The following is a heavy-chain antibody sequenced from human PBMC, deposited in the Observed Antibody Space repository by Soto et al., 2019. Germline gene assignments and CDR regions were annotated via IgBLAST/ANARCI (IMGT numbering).Heavy chain of an antibody. D-gene: IGHD2-2*01. Sequence: PGESLKISCKGSGYSFTTYWIGWVRQMPGKGLEWIGIIYPGDSETRYSPSFQGQVTISADKSINTANLQWSSLKASDTAMHYCARQLLGFCSSSSCLDYYYYGMDVWGQGTTVTVSS. J-gene: IGHJ6*02. CDR2: IYPGDSET. CDR3: ARQLLGFCSSSSCLDYYYYGMDV. V-gene: IGHV5-51*01. CDR1: GYSFTTYW.